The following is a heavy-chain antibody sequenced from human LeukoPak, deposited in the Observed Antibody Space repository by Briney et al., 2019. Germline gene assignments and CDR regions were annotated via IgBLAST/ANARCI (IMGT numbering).Heavy chain of an antibody. CDR2: TYYSGST. D-gene: IGHD1-26*01. V-gene: IGHV4-39*01. CDR1: GGSISSSSYY. Sequence: SETLSLTCSISGGSISSSSYYWGWIRQPPGTGLEWIGSTYYSGSTYYNPSLKSRVTISVDTSKNQFSLKLSSVTAADTAVYYCARRGIVGAEIDYWGQGTLVTVSS. CDR3: ARRGIVGAEIDY. J-gene: IGHJ4*02.